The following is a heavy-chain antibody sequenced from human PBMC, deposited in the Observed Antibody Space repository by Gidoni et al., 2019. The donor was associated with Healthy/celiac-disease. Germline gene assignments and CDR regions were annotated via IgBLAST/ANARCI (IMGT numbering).Heavy chain of an antibody. CDR3: ARSNWFDP. CDR1: GGPFSSYA. J-gene: IGHJ5*02. Sequence: QVQLVQSGAEVKQLGSSVKVSCKASGGPFSSYAISWVRQAPGPGLEWMGGIIPSLGTENYAQKYQGRVTITADESTSTAYMELSSLRSEDTAGYYCARSNWFDPWGQGTLVTVSS. D-gene: IGHD4-4*01. V-gene: IGHV1-69*01. CDR2: IIPSLGTE.